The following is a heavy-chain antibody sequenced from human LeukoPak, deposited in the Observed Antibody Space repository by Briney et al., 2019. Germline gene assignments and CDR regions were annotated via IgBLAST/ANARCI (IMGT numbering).Heavy chain of an antibody. CDR2: IYYSGST. CDR1: GGSISSGGYY. CDR3: ARQRDGYNYY. Sequence: SQTLSLTCTVSGGSISSGGYYWSWIRQPPGKGLEWIGSIYYSGSTYYNPSLKSRVTISVDTSKNQFSLKLSSVTAADTAVYYCARQRDGYNYYWGQGTLVTVSS. V-gene: IGHV4-30-2*03. D-gene: IGHD5-24*01. J-gene: IGHJ4*02.